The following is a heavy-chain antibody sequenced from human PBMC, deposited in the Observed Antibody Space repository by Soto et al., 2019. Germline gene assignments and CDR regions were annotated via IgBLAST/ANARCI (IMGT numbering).Heavy chain of an antibody. J-gene: IGHJ1*01. V-gene: IGHV3-23*01. CDR1: GFTFSSYA. CDR3: AKALGGGSYYRQYFQH. D-gene: IGHD1-26*01. CDR2: ISGSGGST. Sequence: PGGSLRLSCAASGFTFSSYAMSWVRQAPGKGLEWVSAISGSGGSTYYADSVKGRFTISRDNSKNTLYLQMNSLRAEDTAVYYCAKALGGGSYYRQYFQHWGQGTLVTVSS.